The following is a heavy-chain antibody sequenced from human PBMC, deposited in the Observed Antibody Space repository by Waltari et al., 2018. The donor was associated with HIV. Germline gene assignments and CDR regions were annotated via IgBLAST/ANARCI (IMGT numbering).Heavy chain of an antibody. CDR2: IYPGHSDT. D-gene: IGHD5-12*01. Sequence: EVQLVQSGAEVKKPGESLKISCKGSGYSFTSYWIGWVRQMPGKGLEWMGIIYPGHSDTRYSPSCQGQVTISADKAISTAYLQWSSLKASDSAMYYCARRSWLQKGGRGAFDIWGQGTMVTVSS. J-gene: IGHJ3*02. V-gene: IGHV5-51*03. CDR3: ARRSWLQKGGRGAFDI. CDR1: GYSFTSYW.